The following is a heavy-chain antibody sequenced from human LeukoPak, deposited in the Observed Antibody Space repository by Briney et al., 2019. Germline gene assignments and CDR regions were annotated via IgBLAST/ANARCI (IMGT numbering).Heavy chain of an antibody. CDR2: IYYSGST. J-gene: IGHJ3*02. V-gene: IGHV4-39*01. CDR3: ARVTGDIGVVVGALDI. D-gene: IGHD2-2*01. CDR1: GGSISSSSYY. Sequence: PSETLSLTCTVSGGSISSSSYYWGWIRQPPGKGLEWIGSIYYSGSTYYNPSLKSRVTISVDTSKNQFSLKLSSVTAADTAVYYCARVTGDIGVVVGALDISGQGTMVTVSS.